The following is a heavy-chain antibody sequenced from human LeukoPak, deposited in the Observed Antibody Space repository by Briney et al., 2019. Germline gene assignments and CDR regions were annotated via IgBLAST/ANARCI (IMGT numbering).Heavy chain of an antibody. J-gene: IGHJ4*02. CDR2: IKQDGSEK. D-gene: IGHD1-1*01. Sequence: GGSLRLSCAASGFTFSSYWMTWVRHVPGKGLEWVARIKQDGSEKYYVDSVKGRFTISRDNSKNNVYLQMYSLRVEDTSIYYCVRDYNWGFDYWGQGTVVTVSS. CDR3: VRDYNWGFDY. V-gene: IGHV3-7*01. CDR1: GFTFSSYW.